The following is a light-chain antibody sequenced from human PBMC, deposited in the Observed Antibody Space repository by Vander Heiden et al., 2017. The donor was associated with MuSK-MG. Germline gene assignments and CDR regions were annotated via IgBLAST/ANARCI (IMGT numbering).Light chain of an antibody. J-gene: IGKJ1*01. Sequence: IQWTQSPSSLPASVGARGPLPRRASQGISNDLKWYQQKPGKAPKLLIDAESSLQSGVPSRVSGSGSGTDFTLTISSLQPEDFATYYCPQSYSTPWTFGQGTKVEIK. CDR2: AES. CDR1: QGISND. CDR3: PQSYSTPWT. V-gene: IGKV1-39*01.